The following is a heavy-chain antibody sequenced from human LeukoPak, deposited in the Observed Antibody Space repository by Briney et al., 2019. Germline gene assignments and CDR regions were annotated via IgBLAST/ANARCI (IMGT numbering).Heavy chain of an antibody. V-gene: IGHV4-59*01. Sequence: PSETLSLTCTVSGGSISSYYWSWIRQPPGKGLEWIGYIYYSGSTNYNPSLKSRVTISVDTSKNQFSLKLSSVTAADTAVYYCAGPADDSSGYYYGYFDLWGRGTLVTVSS. CDR1: GGSISSYY. CDR3: AGPADDSSGYYYGYFDL. D-gene: IGHD3-22*01. J-gene: IGHJ2*01. CDR2: IYYSGST.